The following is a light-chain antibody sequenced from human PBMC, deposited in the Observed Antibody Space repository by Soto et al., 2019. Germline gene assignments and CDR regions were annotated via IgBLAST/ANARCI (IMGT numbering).Light chain of an antibody. J-gene: IGKJ2*01. CDR3: QQDGSSPYT. CDR1: RSVSSSY. CDR2: GAS. V-gene: IGKV3-20*01. Sequence: ELVLTKSPGTLSLSPGERATLSCRASRSVSSSYLAWYQQKPGQAPRLFIYGASSRATGIPDRLSGSGSGTDFTLTISRLEPEDFAVYYCQQDGSSPYTFGQGTKLEIK.